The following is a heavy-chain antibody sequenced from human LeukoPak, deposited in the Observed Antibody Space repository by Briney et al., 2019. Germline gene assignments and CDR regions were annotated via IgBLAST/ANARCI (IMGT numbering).Heavy chain of an antibody. J-gene: IGHJ3*02. D-gene: IGHD6-13*01. V-gene: IGHV4-59*08. CDR2: IYGSGGT. CDR1: GGSISSYF. Sequence: PSETLSLTCTVSGGSISSYFWSWIRQPPGKGLEWIGYIYGSGGTNYNPSLKSRVTISVDTPKGQFSLQLSSVTAADTAVYYCARHPSSSWSLAAFDIWGQGTMVTVSS. CDR3: ARHPSSSWSLAAFDI.